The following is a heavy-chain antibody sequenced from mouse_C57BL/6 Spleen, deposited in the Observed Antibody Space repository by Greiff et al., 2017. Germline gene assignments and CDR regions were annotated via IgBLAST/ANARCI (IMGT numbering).Heavy chain of an antibody. CDR3: ASDYFDD. CDR2: IYPRSGNT. CDR1: GYTFTSYG. V-gene: IGHV1-81*01. Sequence: QVHVKQSGAELARPGASVKLSCKASGYTFTSYGISWVKQRTGQGLEWIGEIYPRSGNTYYNQKFKGKATLTADKSSSTAYIELHSLTSEDSAVYFCASDYFDDWGQGTTLTVSS. J-gene: IGHJ2*01. D-gene: IGHD6-1*01.